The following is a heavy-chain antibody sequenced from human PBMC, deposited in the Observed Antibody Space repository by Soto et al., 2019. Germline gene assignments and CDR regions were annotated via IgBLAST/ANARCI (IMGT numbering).Heavy chain of an antibody. Sequence: SPTLSLTCAISGTSVYSNSDAWNWITQSPSKGLEWLGRTYYRSKWNNDYAISVKSRITINPDTSKNQFSLQLNSVTPEYTAVSSCASHVTSVARSLRKALGVWGQGTMRTVSS. V-gene: IGHV6-1*01. CDR2: TYYRSKWNN. J-gene: IGHJ6*02. D-gene: IGHD6-19*01. CDR3: ASHVTSVARSLRKALGV. CDR1: GTSVYSNSDA.